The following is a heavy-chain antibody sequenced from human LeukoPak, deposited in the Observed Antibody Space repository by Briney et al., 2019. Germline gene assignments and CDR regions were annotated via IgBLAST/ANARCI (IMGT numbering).Heavy chain of an antibody. CDR3: ARVHYYDSSGFDY. CDR1: GFTFSSYA. D-gene: IGHD3-22*01. J-gene: IGHJ4*02. CDR2: ISYDGSNK. Sequence: PGGSLRLSCAASGFTFSSYAMHWVRQAPGKGLEWVAVISYDGSNKYYADSVKGRFTISRDNAKNSLYLQMSSLRAEDTAVYYCARVHYYDSSGFDYWGQGTLVTVSS. V-gene: IGHV3-30*04.